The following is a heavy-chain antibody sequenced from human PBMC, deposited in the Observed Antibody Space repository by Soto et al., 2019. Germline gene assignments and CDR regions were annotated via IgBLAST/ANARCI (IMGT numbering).Heavy chain of an antibody. V-gene: IGHV6-1*01. Sequence: SQTLSFTCAISGDSVSSNSAAWNWIRQSPSRGLEWLGRTYYRSRWYNDYAVSVKSRITVNPDTSKNQFSLHLNSVTPEDTAMYYCARPSIAAPTDYYGMDVWGQGTTVTVSS. J-gene: IGHJ6*02. CDR3: ARPSIAAPTDYYGMDV. CDR1: GDSVSSNSAA. D-gene: IGHD6-6*01. CDR2: TYYRSRWYN.